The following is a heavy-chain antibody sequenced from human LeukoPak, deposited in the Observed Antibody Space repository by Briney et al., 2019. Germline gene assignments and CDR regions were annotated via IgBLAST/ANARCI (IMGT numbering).Heavy chain of an antibody. CDR3: ARQGSTSFLELNWFDP. D-gene: IGHD2-2*01. V-gene: IGHV4-39*01. CDR2: IYYSGST. Sequence: PSETLSLTCTVSGGSISSGSYYWSWIRQPPGKGLEWIGSIYYSGSTYYNPSLKSRVTISVDTSKNQFSLKLSSVTAADTAVYYCARQGSTSFLELNWFDPWGQGTLVTVSS. CDR1: GGSISSGSYY. J-gene: IGHJ5*02.